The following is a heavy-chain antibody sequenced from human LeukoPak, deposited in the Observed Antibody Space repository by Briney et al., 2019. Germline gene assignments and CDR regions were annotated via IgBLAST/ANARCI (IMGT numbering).Heavy chain of an antibody. CDR1: GGSISSYY. J-gene: IGHJ3*02. CDR3: VRGAYYYDSRGYFTFHI. CDR2: IYTSGST. V-gene: IGHV4-4*07. D-gene: IGHD3-22*01. Sequence: PSETLSLTCTVSGGSISSYYWSWIRQPAGKGLEWIGRIYTSGSTNYNPSLKSRVTMSVDTSKNQFSLKLSSVTAADMAVYYCVRGAYYYDSRGYFTFHIWGQGTMVTVSS.